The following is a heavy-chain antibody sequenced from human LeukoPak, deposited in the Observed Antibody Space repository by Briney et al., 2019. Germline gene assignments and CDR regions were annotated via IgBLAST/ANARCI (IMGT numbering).Heavy chain of an antibody. CDR3: ARYSYYGSGSRFRSWFDP. CDR2: ISSSGSNI. CDR1: GFTFSDYY. V-gene: IGHV3-11*01. Sequence: PGGSLRLSCAASGFTFSDYYMSWIRQAPGKGLEWVSYISSSGSNIYYADSVKGRFTISRDNAKNSLYLQMNSLRAEDTAVYYCARYSYYGSGSRFRSWFDPWGQGTLVTVSS. D-gene: IGHD3-10*01. J-gene: IGHJ5*02.